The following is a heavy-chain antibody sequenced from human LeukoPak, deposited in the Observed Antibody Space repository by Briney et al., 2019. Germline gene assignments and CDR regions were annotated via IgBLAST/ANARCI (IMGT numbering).Heavy chain of an antibody. CDR1: GYTFTSYG. J-gene: IGHJ4*02. V-gene: IGHV1-18*01. D-gene: IGHD3-3*01. Sequence: GASVKVSCKASGYTFTSYGISWVRQAPGQGLEWMGWISAYNGNTNYAQKPQGRVTMTTDTSTSTAYMELRSLRSDDTAVYYCARVSGVVIMAPLDYWGQGTLVTVSS. CDR2: ISAYNGNT. CDR3: ARVSGVVIMAPLDY.